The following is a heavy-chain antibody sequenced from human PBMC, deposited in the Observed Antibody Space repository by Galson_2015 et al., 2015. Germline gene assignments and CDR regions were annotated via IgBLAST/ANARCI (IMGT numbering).Heavy chain of an antibody. CDR3: ATVPFGLPLLRFDY. CDR1: GYTLTELS. J-gene: IGHJ4*02. Sequence: SVKVSCKVSGYTLTELSMHWVRQAPGKGLEWMGGFDPEDGETIYAQKFQGRVTMTEDTSTDTAYMELSSLRSEDTAVYYCATVPFGLPLLRFDYWGQGTLVTVSS. D-gene: IGHD3/OR15-3a*01. CDR2: FDPEDGET. V-gene: IGHV1-24*01.